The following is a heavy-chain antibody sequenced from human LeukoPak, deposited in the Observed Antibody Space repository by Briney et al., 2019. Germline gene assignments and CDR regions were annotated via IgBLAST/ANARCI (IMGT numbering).Heavy chain of an antibody. V-gene: IGHV1-8*02. CDR1: GYTFTSYY. J-gene: IGHJ5*02. D-gene: IGHD2-15*01. CDR2: MNPNSGNT. CDR3: ARGGGTQRATKYCSGGSCRVPKQFDP. Sequence: GASVKVSCKASGYTFTSYYMHWVRQAPGHGLEWMGWMNPNSGNTGYAQKFQGRVTMTRNTSISTAYMELSSLRSEDTAVYYCARGGGTQRATKYCSGGSCRVPKQFDPWGQGTLVTVSS.